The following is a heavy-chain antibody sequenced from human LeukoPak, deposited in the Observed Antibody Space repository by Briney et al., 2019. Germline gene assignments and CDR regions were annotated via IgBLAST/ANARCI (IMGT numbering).Heavy chain of an antibody. Sequence: GGSLRLSCAASGFTFSSYSMNWVRQAPGKGLEWVSFISSSRSYIYYADSVKGRFTISRDNAKNSLYLQMNSLRAEDTAVYYCARDFGYWGQGTLVTVSS. CDR2: ISSSRSYI. V-gene: IGHV3-21*01. CDR1: GFTFSSYS. J-gene: IGHJ4*02. CDR3: ARDFGY.